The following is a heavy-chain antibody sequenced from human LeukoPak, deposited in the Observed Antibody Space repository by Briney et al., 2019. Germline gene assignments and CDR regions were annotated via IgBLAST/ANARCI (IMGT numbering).Heavy chain of an antibody. D-gene: IGHD3-3*01. CDR1: GYTFTSYG. CDR2: ISAYNGNT. CDR3: ARSITIFGVVKRSDAFDI. J-gene: IGHJ3*02. V-gene: IGHV1-18*01. Sequence: ASVKVSCKASGYTFTSYGISWVRQAPGQGLEWMGWISAYNGNTNYAQKLQGRVTMTTDTSTSTAYMELRSLRSDDTAVYYCARSITIFGVVKRSDAFDIWGQGTMATVSS.